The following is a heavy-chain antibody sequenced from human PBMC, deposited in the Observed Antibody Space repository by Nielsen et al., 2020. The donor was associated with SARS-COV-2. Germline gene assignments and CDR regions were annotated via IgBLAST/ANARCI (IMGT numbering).Heavy chain of an antibody. CDR3: ARGLRPDIVVVPAALAWFDP. CDR2: IYYSGST. CDR1: NASVSSGSFY. Sequence: SETLSLTCTVSNASVSSGSFYWSWIRQPLGKGLDWIGYIYYSGSTNYNPSLKSRVTISVDTSKNQFSLKLSSVTAADTAVYYCARGLRPDIVVVPAALAWFDPWGQGTLVTVSS. J-gene: IGHJ5*02. V-gene: IGHV4-61*01. D-gene: IGHD2-2*01.